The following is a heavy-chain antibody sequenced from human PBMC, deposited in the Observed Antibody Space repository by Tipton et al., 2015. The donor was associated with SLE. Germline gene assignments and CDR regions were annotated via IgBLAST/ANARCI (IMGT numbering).Heavy chain of an antibody. CDR1: GASISTFY. CDR3: ARGSYYMDV. Sequence: TLSLTCTVSGASISTFYWSWIRQPPGKGLEWIGEINHTGSTNYNPSLKSRVTISEDTSKSEFSLNLRSVTAADTAVYYCARGSYYMDVWDKGTTVTVSS. CDR2: INHTGST. J-gene: IGHJ6*03. V-gene: IGHV4-34*01.